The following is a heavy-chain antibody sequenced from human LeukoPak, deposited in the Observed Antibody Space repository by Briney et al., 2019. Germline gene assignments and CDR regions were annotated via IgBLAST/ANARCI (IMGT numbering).Heavy chain of an antibody. CDR2: IYTSGST. CDR1: GGSLSNYY. J-gene: IGHJ6*03. Sequence: SETLSLTCTVSGGSLSNYYWSWVRQAAGKGLEWIGRIYTSGSTDYNPSLQSRVTMSVNTSKNQFSLKLSSVAAADTAVYYCVRGGLYYYYMDVWGKGTTVTVSS. CDR3: VRGGLYYYYMDV. V-gene: IGHV4-4*07.